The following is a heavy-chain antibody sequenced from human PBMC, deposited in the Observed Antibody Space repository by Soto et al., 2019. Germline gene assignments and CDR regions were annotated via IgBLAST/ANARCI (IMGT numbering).Heavy chain of an antibody. V-gene: IGHV4-39*01. D-gene: IGHD3-22*01. J-gene: IGHJ4*02. CDR1: GGSISSSSYY. Sequence: SETLSRSCTVSGGSISSSSYYWVWIRQPPGKGLEWIGSIYYSGSTYYNPSLKSRVTISVDTSKNQFSLKLSSVTAADTAVYYCASSGYYDSSGYYYDFDYWGQGTLVTVSS. CDR2: IYYSGST. CDR3: ASSGYYDSSGYYYDFDY.